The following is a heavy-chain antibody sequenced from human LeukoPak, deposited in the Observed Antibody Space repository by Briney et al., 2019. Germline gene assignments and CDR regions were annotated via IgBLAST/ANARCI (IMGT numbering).Heavy chain of an antibody. CDR3: ANLAAMVQGVITDLLKDY. J-gene: IGHJ4*02. Sequence: GGSLRLSSAASGFTFCSYAMSWVPPAPGEGLEWGSAINGSGGSTYYADSVKGRFTISRDNSKNTLYLQMNSLRAEDTAVYYCANLAAMVQGVITDLLKDYWGQGTLVTVSS. CDR2: INGSGGST. V-gene: IGHV3-23*01. D-gene: IGHD3-10*01. CDR1: GFTFCSYA.